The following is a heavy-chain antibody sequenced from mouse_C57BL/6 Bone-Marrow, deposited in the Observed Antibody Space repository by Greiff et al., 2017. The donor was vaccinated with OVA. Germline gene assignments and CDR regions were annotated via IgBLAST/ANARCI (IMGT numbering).Heavy chain of an antibody. CDR2: ISSGGSYT. J-gene: IGHJ3*01. V-gene: IGHV5-6*03. D-gene: IGHD2-10*02. CDR3: ARQKPSRGFAY. CDR1: GFTFSSYG. Sequence: EVNVVESGGGLVQPGGSLKLSCAASGFTFSSYGMSWVRQTPDKRLEWVATISSGGSYTYYPDSVKGRFTISRDNAKNTLYLQMSSLKSEDTAMYYCARQKPSRGFAYWGQGTLVTVSA.